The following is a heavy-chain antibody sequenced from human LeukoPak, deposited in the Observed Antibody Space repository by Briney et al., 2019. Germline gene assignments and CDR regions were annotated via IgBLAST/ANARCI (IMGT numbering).Heavy chain of an antibody. V-gene: IGHV1-18*04. Sequence: RASVKVSCKASGYTFTGYYMHWVRQAPGQGLEWVGWISAHNGNTHYAQKLRDRVTMTTDTSTSTAYMELRSLRSDDTAVYYCARDQWERSFFEYWGQGTLVTVSS. CDR2: ISAHNGNT. CDR3: ARDQWERSFFEY. J-gene: IGHJ4*02. CDR1: GYTFTGYY. D-gene: IGHD1-1*01.